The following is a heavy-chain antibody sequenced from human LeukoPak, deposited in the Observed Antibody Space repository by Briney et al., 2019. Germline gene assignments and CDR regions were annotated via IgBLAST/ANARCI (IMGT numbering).Heavy chain of an antibody. J-gene: IGHJ6*03. CDR3: ARVRGYCSSTSCYSKGGYYYYYMDV. Sequence: GGSLRLSCAASGFTFSSYAMHWVRQAPGKGLEYVSAISSNGGSTYYANSVKGRFTISRDNSKNTLYLQMGSLRAEDMAVYYCARVRGYCSSTSCYSKGGYYYYYMDVWGKGTTVTVSS. CDR2: ISSNGGST. CDR1: GFTFSSYA. D-gene: IGHD2-2*01. V-gene: IGHV3-64*01.